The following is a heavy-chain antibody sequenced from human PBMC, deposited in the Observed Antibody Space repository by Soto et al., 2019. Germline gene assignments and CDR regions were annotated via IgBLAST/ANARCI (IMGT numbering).Heavy chain of an antibody. CDR1: GFPFSSYG. V-gene: IGHV3-30*03. D-gene: IGHD2-15*01. J-gene: IGHJ4*02. CDR2: ISYDGSNK. CDR3: AGGQYYFDY. Sequence: QVQLVESGGGVVQPGRSLRLSCAASGFPFSSYGMHWVRQAPGKGLEWVAHISYDGSNKHYTDSVKGRFTISRDNSKNMLYLQMSSLRAEDTAVYYCAGGQYYFDYCGQETRVSVSS.